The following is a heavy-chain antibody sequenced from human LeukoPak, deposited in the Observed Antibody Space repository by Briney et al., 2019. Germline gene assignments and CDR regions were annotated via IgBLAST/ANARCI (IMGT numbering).Heavy chain of an antibody. CDR1: GFTFSSYA. J-gene: IGHJ3*02. D-gene: IGHD2-21*02. CDR2: ISYDGSNK. V-gene: IGHV3-30-3*01. CDR3: ARDGYLAYCGGDCYLGAFDI. Sequence: GGSLRLSCAASGFTFSSYAMHWVRQAPGKGLEWVAVISYDGSNKYYADSVKGRFTISRHNSKNTLYLQMNSLRAEDTAVYYCARDGYLAYCGGDCYLGAFDIWGQGTMVTASS.